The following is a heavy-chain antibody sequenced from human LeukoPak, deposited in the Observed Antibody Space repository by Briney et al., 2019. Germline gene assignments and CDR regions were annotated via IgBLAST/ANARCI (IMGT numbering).Heavy chain of an antibody. Sequence: GGSLRLSCAASGVTFSSYAMHWVRQAPGRGLEWVAVISYDGSNKYYADSVKGRFTISRDNSKNTLYLQMNSLRAEDTAVYYCARSHRAAWGQGTLVTVSS. V-gene: IGHV3-30-3*01. CDR1: GVTFSSYA. CDR3: ARSHRAA. J-gene: IGHJ4*02. CDR2: ISYDGSNK. D-gene: IGHD2-15*01.